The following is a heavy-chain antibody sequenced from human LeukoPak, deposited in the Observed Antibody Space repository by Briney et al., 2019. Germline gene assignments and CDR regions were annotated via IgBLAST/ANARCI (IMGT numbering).Heavy chain of an antibody. CDR3: ARRDATVTTLPFDY. CDR2: IYYSGST. Sequence: SETLSLTCTVSGGSISSSSYYWGWLRQPPGKGLEWIGSIYYSGSTYYNPSLKSRVTISVDTSKNQFSLKLSSVTAADTAVYYCARRDATVTTLPFDYWGQGTLVTVSS. D-gene: IGHD4-17*01. V-gene: IGHV4-39*01. CDR1: GGSISSSSYY. J-gene: IGHJ4*02.